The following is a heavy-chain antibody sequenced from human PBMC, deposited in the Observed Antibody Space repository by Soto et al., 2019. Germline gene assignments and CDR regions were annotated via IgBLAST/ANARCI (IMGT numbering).Heavy chain of an antibody. Sequence: SETLSLTCTVSGGSISSSSYYWGWIRQPPGKGLEWIGSIYYSGSTYYNPSLKSRVTISVDTSKNQFSLKLSSVTAADTAVYYCARGQGWFGSYGMDVWGQGTTVTVSS. D-gene: IGHD3-10*01. J-gene: IGHJ6*02. V-gene: IGHV4-39*07. CDR2: IYYSGST. CDR1: GGSISSSSYY. CDR3: ARGQGWFGSYGMDV.